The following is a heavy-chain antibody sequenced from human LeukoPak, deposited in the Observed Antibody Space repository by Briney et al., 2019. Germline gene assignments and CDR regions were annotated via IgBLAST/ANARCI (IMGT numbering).Heavy chain of an antibody. CDR1: GFTFSSYE. J-gene: IGHJ4*02. D-gene: IGHD5-24*01. V-gene: IGHV3-48*03. Sequence: GGSLRLSCAASGFTFSSYEMNWVRQAPGKGLEWVSYITSSGSTIYYADSVKGRFTISRDNAKNSLYLQMNSLRAEDTAVYYCARDLNNGLYFDYRGQGTLVTVSS. CDR2: ITSSGSTI. CDR3: ARDLNNGLYFDY.